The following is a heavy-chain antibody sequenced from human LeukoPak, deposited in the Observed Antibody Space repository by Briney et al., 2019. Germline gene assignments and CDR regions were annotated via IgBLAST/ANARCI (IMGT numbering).Heavy chain of an antibody. CDR2: MNPNSGNT. CDR1: GYTFTSYD. V-gene: IGHV1-8*01. Sequence: ASVKVSCKASGYTFTSYDINWVRQATGQGLEWMGWMNPNSGNTGYAQKFQGRVTMTRNTSISTAYMELSSLRSEDTAVYYSARVHRTYYYYGMDVWGQGTTVTVSS. CDR3: ARVHRTYYYYGMDV. J-gene: IGHJ6*02.